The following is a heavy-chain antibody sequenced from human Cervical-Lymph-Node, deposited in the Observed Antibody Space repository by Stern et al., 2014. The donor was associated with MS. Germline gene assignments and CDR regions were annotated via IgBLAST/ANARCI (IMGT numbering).Heavy chain of an antibody. Sequence: VQLVESGGGVVQPGTSLRLSCAASGFTFSTYGMHWVRQAPGKGLEWVAVISNDGSRKYYADSVKGRFTISRDNSKNTLYLQVNNLRAEDTAVYYCAKSPDLYCDSRSCTKGWFDPWGQGTLVTVSS. D-gene: IGHD2/OR15-2a*01. J-gene: IGHJ5*02. CDR1: GFTFSTYG. V-gene: IGHV3-30*18. CDR2: ISNDGSRK. CDR3: AKSPDLYCDSRSCTKGWFDP.